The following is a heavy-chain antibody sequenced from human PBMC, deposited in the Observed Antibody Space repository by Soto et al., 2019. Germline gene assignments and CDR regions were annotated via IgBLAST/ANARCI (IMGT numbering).Heavy chain of an antibody. Sequence: EVQLVESGGGLVQPGGSLRLSCTASGFIISTSYMSWVRQAPGKGLEWVSIIYNDGSTYYADSVKGRFTVPRDDSKNTLYLEILSLRAEDTAVYYCARDSYTRYWGQGTLVTVSS. J-gene: IGHJ4*02. V-gene: IGHV3-66*01. D-gene: IGHD4-4*01. CDR1: GFIISTSY. CDR3: ARDSYTRY. CDR2: IYNDGST.